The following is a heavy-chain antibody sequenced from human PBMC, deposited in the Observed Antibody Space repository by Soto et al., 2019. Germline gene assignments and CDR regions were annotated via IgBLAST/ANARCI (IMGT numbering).Heavy chain of an antibody. CDR3: ASSEGNYYYYGMDV. Sequence: GGSLRLSCEASRFRFSNYYMSWVRQAPGKGLEWVSFISSSGTTIYYADSVKGRFTISRDNAKNSLFLQMNSLRVEDTAVYYCASSEGNYYYYGMDVWGQGTTVTVSS. V-gene: IGHV3-11*01. J-gene: IGHJ6*02. CDR2: ISSSGTTI. CDR1: RFRFSNYY.